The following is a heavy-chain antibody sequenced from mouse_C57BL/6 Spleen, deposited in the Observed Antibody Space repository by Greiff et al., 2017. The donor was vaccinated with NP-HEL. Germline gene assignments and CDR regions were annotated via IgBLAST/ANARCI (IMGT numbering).Heavy chain of an antibody. CDR3: ARYNGLRNYYAMDY. CDR2: IRNKANGYTT. CDR1: GFTFTDYY. V-gene: IGHV7-3*01. J-gene: IGHJ4*01. D-gene: IGHD2-4*01. Sequence: EVKLVESGGGLVQPGGSLSLSCAASGFTFTDYYMSWVRQPPGKALEWLGFIRNKANGYTTEYSASVKGRFTISRDKSQSILYLQMNALRAEDSATYYCARYNGLRNYYAMDYWGQGTSVTVSS.